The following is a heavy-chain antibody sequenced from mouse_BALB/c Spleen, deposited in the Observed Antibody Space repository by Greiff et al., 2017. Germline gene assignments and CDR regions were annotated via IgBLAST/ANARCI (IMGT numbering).Heavy chain of an antibody. CDR3: ARLGLRRGPEFAY. CDR1: GYTFTSYW. D-gene: IGHD2-4*01. J-gene: IGHJ3*01. V-gene: IGHV1-7*01. CDR2: INPSTGYT. Sequence: QVQLQQSGAELAKPGASVKMSCKASGYTFTSYWMHWVKQRPGQGLEWIVYINPSTGYTEYNQKFKDKATLTADKSSSTAYMQLSSLTSEDSAVYYCARLGLRRGPEFAYWGQGTLVTVSA.